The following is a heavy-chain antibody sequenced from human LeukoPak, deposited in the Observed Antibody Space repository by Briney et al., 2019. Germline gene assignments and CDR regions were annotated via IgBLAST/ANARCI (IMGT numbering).Heavy chain of an antibody. V-gene: IGHV4-39*01. J-gene: IGHJ4*02. CDR2: IYYSGST. CDR1: GGSISSSPYY. D-gene: IGHD1-14*01. Sequence: PSETLSLTCTVSGGSISSSPYYWGWIRQPPGKGLEWIWSIYYSGSTYYSPSLKSRVTISIDTSKNQFTLKLRPVTAADTAVYSCAGRRTRSPFDSWGQGTLVTVSS. CDR3: AGRRTRSPFDS.